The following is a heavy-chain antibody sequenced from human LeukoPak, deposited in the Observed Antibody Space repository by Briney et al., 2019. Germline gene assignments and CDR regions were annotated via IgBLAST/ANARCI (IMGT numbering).Heavy chain of an antibody. J-gene: IGHJ4*02. CDR1: GGSISSGDYY. CDR3: AREEVVVPAAIHY. D-gene: IGHD2-2*02. V-gene: IGHV4-30-4*08. CDR2: IYHSGST. Sequence: SQTLSLTCTVSGGSISSGDYYWSWIRQPPGKGLEWIGYIYHSGSTYSNPSLKSRVTISVDTSKNQFSLKLSSVTAADTAVYYCAREEVVVPAAIHYWGQGTLVTVSS.